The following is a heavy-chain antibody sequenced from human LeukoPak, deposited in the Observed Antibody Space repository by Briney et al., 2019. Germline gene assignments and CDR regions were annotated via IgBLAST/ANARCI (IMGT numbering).Heavy chain of an antibody. CDR2: INPNSGGT. CDR3: AVGIAARPRYGYYYMDV. V-gene: IGHV1-2*02. Sequence: ASVKVSCKASGYTFTGYYMHWVRQAPGQGLEWMRWINPNSGGTNYAQKFQGRVTMTRDTSISTAYMELSRLRSDDTAVYYCAVGIAARPRYGYYYMDVWGKGTTVTVSS. CDR1: GYTFTGYY. D-gene: IGHD6-6*01. J-gene: IGHJ6*03.